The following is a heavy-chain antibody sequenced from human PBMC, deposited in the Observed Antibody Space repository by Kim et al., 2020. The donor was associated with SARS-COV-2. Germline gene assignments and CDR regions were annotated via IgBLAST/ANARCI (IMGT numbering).Heavy chain of an antibody. J-gene: IGHJ4*02. CDR3: ATDLVGYSSSSGY. Sequence: YAQKVQGRVTMTEDTSTDTAYMELSSLRSEDTAVYYCATDLVGYSSSSGYWGQGTLVTVSS. D-gene: IGHD6-6*01. V-gene: IGHV1-24*01.